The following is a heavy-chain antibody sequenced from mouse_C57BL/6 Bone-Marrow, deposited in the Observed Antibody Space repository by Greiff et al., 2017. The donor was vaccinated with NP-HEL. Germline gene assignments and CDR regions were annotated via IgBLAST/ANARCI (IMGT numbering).Heavy chain of an antibody. J-gene: IGHJ3*01. CDR3: ARGGWLLLAWFAY. D-gene: IGHD2-3*01. Sequence: EVQLQQSGPELVKPGASVKMSCKASGYTFTDYNMHWVKQSHGKSLEWIGYINLNNGGTSYNQKFKGKATLTVNKSSSTAYMELRSLTSEDSAVYYCARGGWLLLAWFAYWGQGTLVTVSA. CDR2: INLNNGGT. CDR1: GYTFTDYN. V-gene: IGHV1-22*01.